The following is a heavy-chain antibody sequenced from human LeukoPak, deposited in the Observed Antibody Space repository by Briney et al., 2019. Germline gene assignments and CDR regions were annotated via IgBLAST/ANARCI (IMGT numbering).Heavy chain of an antibody. J-gene: IGHJ6*03. D-gene: IGHD6-6*01. CDR3: ASRVSSSTYMDV. CDR2: IYYSGST. V-gene: IGHV4-39*01. CDR1: GGSISSSSYY. Sequence: SETLSLTCTVSGGSISSSSYYWGWIRQPPGKGLEWIGSIYYSGSTYYNPSLKSRVTISVDTSKNQFSLKLSSVTAADTAVYYCASRVSSSTYMDVWGKGTTVTVSS.